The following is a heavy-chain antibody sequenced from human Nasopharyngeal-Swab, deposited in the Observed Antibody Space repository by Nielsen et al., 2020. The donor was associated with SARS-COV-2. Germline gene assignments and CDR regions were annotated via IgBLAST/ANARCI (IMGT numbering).Heavy chain of an antibody. CDR2: IVGSGDNSGSGGST. Sequence: GESLKISCVASGYSFRTYGMSWVRQAPGKGLEWVAAIVGSGDNSGSGGSTYYADPVKGRFTISRDNSKNTLSLQMNSLRAEDTAVYYCARGGMVPYSIRFYFDYWGQGTLVTVSS. D-gene: IGHD2-21*01. CDR1: GYSFRTYG. V-gene: IGHV3-23*01. J-gene: IGHJ4*02. CDR3: ARGGMVPYSIRFYFDY.